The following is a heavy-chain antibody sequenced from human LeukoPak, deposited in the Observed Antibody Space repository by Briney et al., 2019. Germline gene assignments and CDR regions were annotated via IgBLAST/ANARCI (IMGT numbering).Heavy chain of an antibody. Sequence: SETLSLTCSVSGGSMSRYYWTWIRQPPGKGLEWIGYIYYSGSTNYNPSLKSRVTISVDTSKKQFSLKLNSVTAADTAVYYCARDAVDYGDYGFDPWGQGTLVIVSS. CDR3: ARDAVDYGDYGFDP. CDR1: GGSMSRYY. V-gene: IGHV4-59*01. J-gene: IGHJ5*02. CDR2: IYYSGST. D-gene: IGHD4-17*01.